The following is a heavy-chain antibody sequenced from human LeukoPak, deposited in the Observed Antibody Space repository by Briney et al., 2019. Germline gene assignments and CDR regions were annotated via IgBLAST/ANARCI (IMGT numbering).Heavy chain of an antibody. CDR2: INPNSGGT. V-gene: IGHV1-2*06. CDR3: ASGYDILTGYYTHYYYYGMDV. Sequence: ASVKVSCKASGYTFTGYYMHWVRQAPGQGLEWMGRINPNSGGTNYAQKFQGRVTMTRDTSISTAYMELSRLRSDDTAVYYCASGYDILTGYYTHYYYYGMDVWGQGTTVTVS. CDR1: GYTFTGYY. J-gene: IGHJ6*02. D-gene: IGHD3-9*01.